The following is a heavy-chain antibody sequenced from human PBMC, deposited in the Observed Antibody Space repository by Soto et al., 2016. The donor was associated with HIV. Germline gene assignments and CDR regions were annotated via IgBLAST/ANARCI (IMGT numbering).Heavy chain of an antibody. J-gene: IGHJ4*02. CDR3: ARASQWLANYDY. Sequence: EVQLVETGGGLIQPGGSLRLSCAASGFTVSSNYMSWVRQAPGKGLEWVSVIYSGGSTYYADSVKGRFTISRDNSKNTLYLQMNSLRAEDMAVYYCARASQWLANYDYWGQGTLVTVSS. V-gene: IGHV3-53*02. CDR2: IYSGGST. D-gene: IGHD6-19*01. CDR1: GFTVSSNY.